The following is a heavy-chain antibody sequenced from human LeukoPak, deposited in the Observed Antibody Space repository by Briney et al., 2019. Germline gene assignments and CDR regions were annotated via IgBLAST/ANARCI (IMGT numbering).Heavy chain of an antibody. CDR3: ARSDAKGLDAFDI. CDR1: GYTFTGYY. J-gene: IGHJ3*02. CDR2: MNPNSGNT. V-gene: IGHV1-8*02. Sequence: GASVKVSCKASGYTFTGYYMHWVRQAPGQGLEWMGWMNPNSGNTGYAQKFQGRVTMTRNTSISTAYMELSSLRFEDTAVYYCARSDAKGLDAFDIWGQGTMVTVSS.